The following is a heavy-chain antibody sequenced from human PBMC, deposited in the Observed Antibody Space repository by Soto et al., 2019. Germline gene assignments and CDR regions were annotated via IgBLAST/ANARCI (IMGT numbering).Heavy chain of an antibody. J-gene: IGHJ4*02. CDR3: ARVRLDRRYYDSSGYER. D-gene: IGHD3-22*01. CDR2: IYYSGST. CDR1: GGSISSGDYY. V-gene: IGHV4-30-4*01. Sequence: LSLTCTVSGGSISSGDYYWSWIRQPPGKGLEWIGYIYYSGSTYYNPSLKSRVTISVDTSKNQFSLKLSSVTAADTAVYYCARVRLDRRYYDSSGYERWGQGTLVTVSS.